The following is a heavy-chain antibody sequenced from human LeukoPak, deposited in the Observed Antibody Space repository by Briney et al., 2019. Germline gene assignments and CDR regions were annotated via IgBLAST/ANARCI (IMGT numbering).Heavy chain of an antibody. J-gene: IGHJ4*02. CDR3: AREGQDLDH. CDR2: INPTGSGK. Sequence: GGSLRLSCLTSGFDFRGSYMSWVRQTPGKRLEYVANINPTGSGKFYVDSVRGRFTIYRDNTRDSLYLQMNSLRAEDTAVYYCAREGQDLDHWGQGTLVSVST. CDR1: GFDFRGSY. D-gene: IGHD2-15*01. V-gene: IGHV3-7*01.